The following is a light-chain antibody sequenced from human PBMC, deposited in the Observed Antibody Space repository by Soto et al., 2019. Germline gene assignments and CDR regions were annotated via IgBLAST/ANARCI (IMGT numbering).Light chain of an antibody. V-gene: IGKV3-20*01. Sequence: EIVLTQSPGTLSLSPGERATLPCSASESVASSYLAWYQQKSGQAPRLLMYGASSTATGIPDRFSGSGSWTDFTPTISRLEPEDFAVYYCQQYWRSPHTFGQGTKLEIK. CDR2: GAS. J-gene: IGKJ2*01. CDR3: QQYWRSPHT. CDR1: ESVASSY.